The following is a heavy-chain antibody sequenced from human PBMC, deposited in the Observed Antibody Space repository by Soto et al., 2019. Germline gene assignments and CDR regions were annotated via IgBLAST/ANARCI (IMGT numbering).Heavy chain of an antibody. Sequence: QVQLVQSGAEVKKPGSSVEVSCKASGGSFSRYTFSWVRQAPGQGLEWMGRIVPTLNIANYAPKFQGRVSFSADKFTGTVYMELRSLTSADTAVYYCARGPTYSAGSYYINWGQGTLVTVS. J-gene: IGHJ4*02. D-gene: IGHD3-10*01. V-gene: IGHV1-69*02. CDR2: IVPTLNIA. CDR1: GGSFSRYT. CDR3: ARGPTYSAGSYYIN.